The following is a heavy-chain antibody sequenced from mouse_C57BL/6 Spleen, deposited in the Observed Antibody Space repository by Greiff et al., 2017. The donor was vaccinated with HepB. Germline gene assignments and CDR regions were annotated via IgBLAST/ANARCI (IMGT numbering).Heavy chain of an antibody. CDR3: TTLSWAPFAY. D-gene: IGHD4-1*01. V-gene: IGHV14-4*01. Sequence: EVQLVESGAELVRPGASVKLSCTASGFNIKDDYMHWVKQRPEQGLEWIGWIDPENGDTEYASKFQGKATITADTSSNTAYLQLSSLTSEDTAVYYCTTLSWAPFAYWGQGTLVTVSA. CDR1: GFNIKDDY. CDR2: IDPENGDT. J-gene: IGHJ3*01.